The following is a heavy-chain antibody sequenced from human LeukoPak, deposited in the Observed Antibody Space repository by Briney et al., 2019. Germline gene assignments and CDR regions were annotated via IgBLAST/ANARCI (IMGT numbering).Heavy chain of an antibody. V-gene: IGHV4-39*01. Sequence: SETLSLTCTVSGGSISSRRYYWAWIRQPPGKGLEWIGTIYYGVSTYYNPSLKSRVTISVDTSKNQFSLNLTSVTAADTAVFYCAKLEVTRHSPSEYWGQGTLVTVSS. CDR2: IYYGVST. CDR3: AKLEVTRHSPSEY. J-gene: IGHJ4*02. D-gene: IGHD4-11*01. CDR1: GGSISSRRYY.